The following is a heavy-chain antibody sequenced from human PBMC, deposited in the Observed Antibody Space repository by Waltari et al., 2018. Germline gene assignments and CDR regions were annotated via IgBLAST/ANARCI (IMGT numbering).Heavy chain of an antibody. CDR2: INAGNGNT. CDR1: GYPFTSSA. V-gene: IGHV1-3*01. J-gene: IGHJ5*02. CDR3: ARDRRGITMVRGVINWFDP. Sequence: QVQLVQSGAEVTKPGASVKVSCKASGYPFTSSAMHWVRPAPGQRLEWMGWINAGNGNTKYSQKFQGRVTITRDTSASTAYMELSSLRSEDTAVYYCARDRRGITMVRGVINWFDPWGQGTLVTVSS. D-gene: IGHD3-10*01.